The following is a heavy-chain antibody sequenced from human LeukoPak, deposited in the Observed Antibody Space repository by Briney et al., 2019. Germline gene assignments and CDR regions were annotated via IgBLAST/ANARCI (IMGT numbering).Heavy chain of an antibody. Sequence: GGSLRLSCAASGFLFSDYWMDWVRQAPGKGLEWVANIKEDGSEKYYVGSVKGRFTISRDNAKNSLYLQMNNLRGEDTAVYYCSMRLDYCGRGTLVTVSS. CDR2: IKEDGSEK. J-gene: IGHJ4*02. CDR1: GFLFSDYW. CDR3: SMRLDY. V-gene: IGHV3-7*01.